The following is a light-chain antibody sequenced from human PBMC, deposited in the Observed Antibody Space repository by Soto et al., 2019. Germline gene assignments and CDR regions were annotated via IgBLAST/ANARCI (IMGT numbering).Light chain of an antibody. CDR2: TTP. Sequence: EIVLTQSQGTLSLSPGERATLSCRARQSGSTNYIARYQQKPGQDPRLRIYTTPHRATGIPDRFSGSGSGTDVTLTSSRLEPEDFAVYYCQQYGSSWKFGQGAKGESK. CDR3: QQYGSSWK. V-gene: IGKV3-20*01. CDR1: QSGSTNY. J-gene: IGKJ1*01.